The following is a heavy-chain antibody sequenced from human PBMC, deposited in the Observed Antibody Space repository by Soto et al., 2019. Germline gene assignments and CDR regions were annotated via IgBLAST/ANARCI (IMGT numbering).Heavy chain of an antibody. CDR2: IYWDDDK. D-gene: IGHD3-10*01. CDR1: GFSLSTSGVG. V-gene: IGHV2-5*02. J-gene: IGHJ6*02. CDR3: APSLWFGELDV. Sequence: QITLKESGPTLVKPTQTLTLTCTFSGFSLSTSGVGVGWIRQPPGKALEWLALIYWDDDKRYSPSLKSRLTLTEDPSKNQVVLPMTNMAPVDTATYYCAPSLWFGELDVWGQGTTVTVSS.